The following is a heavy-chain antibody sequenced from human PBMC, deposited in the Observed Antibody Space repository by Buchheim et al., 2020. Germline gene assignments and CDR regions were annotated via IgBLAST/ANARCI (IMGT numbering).Heavy chain of an antibody. CDR3: AGNSGSYHGYYYYYGMDV. CDR1: GFTFGSYW. CDR2: INSDGSST. Sequence: EVQLVESGGGLVQPGGSLRLSCAASGFTFGSYWMHWVRQAPGKGLVWVSRINSDGSSTSYADSVKGRFTISRDNAKNTLYLQMNSLRAEDTAVYYCAGNSGSYHGYYYYYGMDVWGQGTT. V-gene: IGHV3-74*01. J-gene: IGHJ6*02. D-gene: IGHD1-26*01.